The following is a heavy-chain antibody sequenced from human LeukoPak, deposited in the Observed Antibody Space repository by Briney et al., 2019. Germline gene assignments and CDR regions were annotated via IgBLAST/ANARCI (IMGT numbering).Heavy chain of an antibody. D-gene: IGHD2/OR15-2a*01. CDR2: IIPILGIA. CDR3: ARDETFSWFDP. Sequence: ASVTVSCKASGGTFSSYAISWVRQAPGQGLEWMGRIIPILGIANYAQKFQGRVTITADKSTSTAYMELSSLRSEDTAVYYCARDETFSWFDPWGQGTLVTVSS. V-gene: IGHV1-69*04. J-gene: IGHJ5*02. CDR1: GGTFSSYA.